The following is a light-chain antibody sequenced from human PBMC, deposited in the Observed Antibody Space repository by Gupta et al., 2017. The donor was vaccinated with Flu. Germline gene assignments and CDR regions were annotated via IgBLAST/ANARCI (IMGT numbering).Light chain of an antibody. CDR1: SSDIGCYNY. Sequence: SITTSCTVTSSDIGCYNYVSWYQQPPAQPHKLLIYDVTKRPAGVSTRFSASKSGDTASLTISGPEEEDDADYYYRSCISSSTLVFGGGTKLTVL. CDR2: DVT. V-gene: IGLV2-14*01. J-gene: IGLJ2*01. CDR3: RSCISSSTLV.